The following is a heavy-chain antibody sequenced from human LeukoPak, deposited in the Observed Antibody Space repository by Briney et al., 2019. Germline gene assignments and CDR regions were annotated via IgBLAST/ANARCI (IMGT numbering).Heavy chain of an antibody. CDR1: GGTFSSYA. V-gene: IGHV1-18*01. Sequence: GSSVKVSCKASGGTFSSYAISWVRQAPGQGLEWMGWISAYNGNTNYAQKLQGRVTMTTDTSTSTAYMELRSLRSDDTAVYYCARDAMAGTATGFDYWGQGTLVTVSS. CDR2: ISAYNGNT. J-gene: IGHJ4*02. CDR3: ARDAMAGTATGFDY. D-gene: IGHD6-19*01.